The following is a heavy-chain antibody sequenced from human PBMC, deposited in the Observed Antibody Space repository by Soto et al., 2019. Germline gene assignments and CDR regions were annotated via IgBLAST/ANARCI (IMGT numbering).Heavy chain of an antibody. V-gene: IGHV4-39*01. CDR2: IYYSGST. Sequence: SETLSLTCTVSGGSISSSSYYWGWIRQPPGKGLEWIGSIYYSGSTYYNPSLKSRVTISVDTSKNQFSLKLSSVTAADTAVYYCARQHRNMIVVVITSNWFDPWGQGTLVTVSS. J-gene: IGHJ5*02. CDR3: ARQHRNMIVVVITSNWFDP. D-gene: IGHD3-22*01. CDR1: GGSISSSSYY.